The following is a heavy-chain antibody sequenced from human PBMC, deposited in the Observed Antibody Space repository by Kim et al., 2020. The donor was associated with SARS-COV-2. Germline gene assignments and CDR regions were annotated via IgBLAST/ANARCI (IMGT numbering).Heavy chain of an antibody. D-gene: IGHD5-18*01. CDR1: GFTFSSYA. J-gene: IGHJ4*02. CDR2: ISYDGSNK. CDR3: ARSPPSPYSYGSRLGNFDY. V-gene: IGHV3-30-3*01. Sequence: GGSLRLSCAASGFTFSSYAMHWVRQAPGKGLEWVAVISYDGSNKYYADSVKGRFTISRDNSKNTLYLQMNSLRAEDTAVYYCARSPPSPYSYGSRLGNFDYWGQGTLVTVSS.